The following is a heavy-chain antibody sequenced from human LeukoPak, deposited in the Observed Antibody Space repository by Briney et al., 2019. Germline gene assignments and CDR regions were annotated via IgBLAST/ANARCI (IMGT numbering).Heavy chain of an antibody. CDR3: ASGRPTRETLDY. CDR1: GFPFSSYG. V-gene: IGHV3-30*02. J-gene: IGHJ4*02. D-gene: IGHD1-26*01. Sequence: GGSLRLSCAASGFPFSSYGMYWGRQTPDKGLQWVAYLRKDATYSNYADSVRGRFTISRDNSKNTLDLQMSSLRVEDTAVYYCASGRPTRETLDYWGQGTLVTVSS. CDR2: LRKDATYS.